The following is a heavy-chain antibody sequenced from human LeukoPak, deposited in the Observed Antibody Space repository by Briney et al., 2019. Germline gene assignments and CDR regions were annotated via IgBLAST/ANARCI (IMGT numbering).Heavy chain of an antibody. CDR1: GGSISSYY. J-gene: IGHJ6*03. D-gene: IGHD4-11*01. V-gene: IGHV4-4*07. CDR3: ARVGATVTYYYYYMDV. CDR2: IYSSGSA. Sequence: SETLSLTRTVSGGSISSYYWSWIRQPAGKGLEWIGRIYSSGSANYNPSLRSRVTMSVDTSKNQFSLKLSSVTAADTAVYYCARVGATVTYYYYYMDVWGKGTTVTVSS.